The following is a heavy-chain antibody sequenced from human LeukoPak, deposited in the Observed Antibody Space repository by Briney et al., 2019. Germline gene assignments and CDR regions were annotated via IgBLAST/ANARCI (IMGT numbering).Heavy chain of an antibody. J-gene: IGHJ4*02. CDR1: GFTLSSYA. CDR2: TSSSDAGT. V-gene: IGHV3-23*01. CDR3: ARVRLYSYGYPFDY. Sequence: AGGSLRLSCAASGFTLSSYAMSWVRQAPGKGLEWVSATSSSDAGTYYAESVRGRFTISRDNAKNSLYLQMNSLRAEDTAVYYCARVRLYSYGYPFDYWGQGTLVTVSS. D-gene: IGHD5-18*01.